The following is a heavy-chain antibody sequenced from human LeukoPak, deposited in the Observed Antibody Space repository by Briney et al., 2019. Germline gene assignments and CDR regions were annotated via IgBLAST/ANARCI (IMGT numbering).Heavy chain of an antibody. CDR1: GYTFTSYA. J-gene: IGHJ4*02. CDR3: ARVVRYSGGPLTDLLPYYFDF. V-gene: IGHV1-3*03. Sequence: SVKVSCKASGYTFTSYAMHWVRQATGQRREWMGWINTGNGNTQYSQEFQGRVTINRDTSASTAYMELSSLRSDDMAVYYCARVVRYSGGPLTDLLPYYFDFWGRGTRVTVSS. CDR2: INTGNGNT. D-gene: IGHD6-19*01.